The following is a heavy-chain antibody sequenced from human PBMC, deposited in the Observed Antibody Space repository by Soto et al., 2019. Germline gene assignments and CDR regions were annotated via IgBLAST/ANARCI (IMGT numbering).Heavy chain of an antibody. Sequence: GGSLRLSFAASGFTFSSYSMSWVRQAPGKGLEWVSAISGSGGSTYYADSVKGRFTISRDNSKNTLYLQMNSLRAEDTAVYYCAKRSPPAGIVVVVAAYYTDVWGKGTTVTVSS. CDR2: ISGSGGST. CDR3: AKRSPPAGIVVVVAAYYTDV. D-gene: IGHD2-15*01. CDR1: GFTFSSYS. J-gene: IGHJ6*03. V-gene: IGHV3-23*01.